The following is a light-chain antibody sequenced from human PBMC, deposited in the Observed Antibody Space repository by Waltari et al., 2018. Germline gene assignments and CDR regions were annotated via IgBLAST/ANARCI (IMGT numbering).Light chain of an antibody. CDR1: TGAVTGGHY. Sequence: QGVVTQEPSLTVSPGGTVTVTCGSSTGAVTGGHYPYWFQQKPGQAPKTLIYSTNIKHSWTPARFSGSLLGVKAALALSGVQPEDEADYYCALSESGVYVFGTGTKVTVL. CDR3: ALSESGVYV. CDR2: STN. V-gene: IGLV7-46*01. J-gene: IGLJ1*01.